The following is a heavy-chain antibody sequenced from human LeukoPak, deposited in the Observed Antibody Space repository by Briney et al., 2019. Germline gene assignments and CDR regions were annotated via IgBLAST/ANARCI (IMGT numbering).Heavy chain of an antibody. D-gene: IGHD6-13*01. V-gene: IGHV4-34*01. Sequence: SETLSLTCAVYGGSFSGYYWSWNRQPPGKGLEWIGEINHSGSTNYNPSLKSRVTISVDTSKNQFSLKLSSVTAADTAVYYCARGRIAAAGTGPYYYYGMDVWGQGTTVTVSS. CDR1: GGSFSGYY. CDR3: ARGRIAAAGTGPYYYYGMDV. J-gene: IGHJ6*02. CDR2: INHSGST.